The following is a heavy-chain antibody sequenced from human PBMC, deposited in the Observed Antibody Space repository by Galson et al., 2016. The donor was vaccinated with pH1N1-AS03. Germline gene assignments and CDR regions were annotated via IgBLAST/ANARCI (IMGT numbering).Heavy chain of an antibody. D-gene: IGHD2/OR15-2a*01. CDR3: AREETHCNTNTCRFDLDY. CDR1: GASITGYY. Sequence: ETLSLTCTVSGASITGYYWTWIRQPPGKVLEWIGYIHYSGTTNYTPSLESRITMSIDTSKNRFSLKLSAVTPADTAVYYCAREETHCNTNTCRFDLDYWGQGTLVTVSS. CDR2: IHYSGTT. J-gene: IGHJ4*02. V-gene: IGHV4-59*01.